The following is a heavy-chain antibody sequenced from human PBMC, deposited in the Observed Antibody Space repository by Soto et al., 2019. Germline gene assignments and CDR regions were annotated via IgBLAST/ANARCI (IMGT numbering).Heavy chain of an antibody. CDR2: LNTYNGNT. CDR1: GYTFTNYG. V-gene: IGHV1-18*01. CDR3: ARAQTPTESDF. Sequence: QIQLVQSEGEVKKPGASVKVSCKTSGYTFTNYGVSWVRQAPGQGLEWMGWLNTYNGNTKSAQKLQGRVTMTTDTSTSTSYVELRSLRSDDTAVYFSARAQTPTESDFWGQGTLVTVSS. J-gene: IGHJ4*02.